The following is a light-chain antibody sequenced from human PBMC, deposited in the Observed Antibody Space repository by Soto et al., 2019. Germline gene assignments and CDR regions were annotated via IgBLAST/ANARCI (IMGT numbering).Light chain of an antibody. Sequence: DIQMTQSPSSLSASVGDRVTITCRASQSISNYLNWYQQKPGKAPELLIYAASTLQSGVPSRFSGTGSGTDFTLTISSLQPEDFATYYCQQGSTTLFTFGPGTTVDIK. CDR3: QQGSTTLFT. CDR2: AAS. CDR1: QSISNY. V-gene: IGKV1-39*01. J-gene: IGKJ3*01.